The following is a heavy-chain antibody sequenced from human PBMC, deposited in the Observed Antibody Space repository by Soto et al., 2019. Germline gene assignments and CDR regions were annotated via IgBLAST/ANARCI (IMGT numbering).Heavy chain of an antibody. D-gene: IGHD2-15*01. CDR1: GFTFSSYS. V-gene: IGHV3-48*04. CDR3: ARAYCSGGSCYPFDY. CDR2: ISSSSSTI. J-gene: IGHJ4*02. Sequence: GGPLRLSCAASGFTFSSYSMNWVRQAPGKGLEWVSYISSSSSTIYYADSVKGRFTISRDNAKNSLYLQMNSLRAEDTAVYYCARAYCSGGSCYPFDYWGQGTPVTVSS.